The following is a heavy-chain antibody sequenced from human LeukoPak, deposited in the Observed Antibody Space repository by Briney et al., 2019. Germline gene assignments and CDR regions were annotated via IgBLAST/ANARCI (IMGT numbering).Heavy chain of an antibody. CDR2: IIPIFGTA. J-gene: IGHJ5*02. D-gene: IGHD4-17*01. V-gene: IGHV1-69*05. CDR1: GGTFSSYT. CDR3: AREGIRTVTTRRLDP. Sequence: SVKVSCKASGGTFSSYTISWVRQAPGQGLEWMGRIIPIFGTANYAQKFQGRVTITTDESTSTAYMELSSLRSEDTAVYYCAREGIRTVTTRRLDPWGQGTLVTVSS.